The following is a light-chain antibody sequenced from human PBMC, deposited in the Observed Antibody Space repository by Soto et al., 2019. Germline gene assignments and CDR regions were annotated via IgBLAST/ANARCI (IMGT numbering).Light chain of an antibody. CDR1: HSVSSTY. CDR2: GAS. CDR3: QQYGGSPPYT. Sequence: EIVLTQSPGTLSLSPGERATLSCRASHSVSSTYLAWYQQKPGQAPRLLIYGASSRATGIPDRFSGSGSGPDFTLTISSLEPEDFAVYYCQQYGGSPPYTFGQGTKLEIK. J-gene: IGKJ2*01. V-gene: IGKV3-20*01.